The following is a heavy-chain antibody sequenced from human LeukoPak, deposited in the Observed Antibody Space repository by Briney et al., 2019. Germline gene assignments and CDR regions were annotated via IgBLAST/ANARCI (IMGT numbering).Heavy chain of an antibody. CDR2: ISWNSGSI. J-gene: IGHJ4*02. D-gene: IGHD3-22*01. V-gene: IGHV3-9*01. CDR1: GFTFDDYA. Sequence: PGGSLRLSCAASGFTFDDYAMHWVRHAPGKGLEWVSGISWNSGSIGYADSVKGRFTISRDNAKNSLYLQMNSLRAEDTALYYCAKALYYDSSGYYLHYWGQGTLVTVSS. CDR3: AKALYYDSSGYYLHY.